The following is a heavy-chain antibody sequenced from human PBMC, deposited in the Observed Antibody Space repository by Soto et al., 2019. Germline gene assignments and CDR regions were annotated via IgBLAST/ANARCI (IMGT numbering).Heavy chain of an antibody. J-gene: IGHJ4*02. V-gene: IGHV3-30-3*01. CDR3: AREGGIAVAGTENDY. D-gene: IGHD6-13*01. Sequence: QVQLVESGGGVVQPGRSLRLSCAASGFTFSSYAMHWVRQAPGKGLEWVAVISYDGSNKYYADSVKGRFTISKDKSKNTLYLQMNSLRAKDTAVYYCAREGGIAVAGTENDYWGQGTLVTVSS. CDR1: GFTFSSYA. CDR2: ISYDGSNK.